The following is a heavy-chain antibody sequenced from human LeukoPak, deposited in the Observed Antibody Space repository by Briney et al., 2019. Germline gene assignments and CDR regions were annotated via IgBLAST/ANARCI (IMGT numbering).Heavy chain of an antibody. J-gene: IGHJ4*02. Sequence: PGGTLRLSCAASGFTFSSYGMHWVRHAPGKGLEWVAFIRYDGSNKYYADSVKGRFTISTVNSKNTLYLQLYSLRAEDKAVYYCAKEIHSGSYFRYWAQGTLVTVSS. V-gene: IGHV3-30*02. CDR1: GFTFSSYG. CDR2: IRYDGSNK. CDR3: AKEIHSGSYFRY. D-gene: IGHD1-26*01.